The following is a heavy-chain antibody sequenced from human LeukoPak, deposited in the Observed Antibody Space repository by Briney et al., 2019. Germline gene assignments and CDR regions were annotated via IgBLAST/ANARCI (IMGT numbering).Heavy chain of an antibody. J-gene: IGHJ6*02. Sequence: PGGSLRLSCAASGFTVSSNYMNWVRQAPGEGLEWVSVIYSGGSTYYADSVKGRFTISRDNAKNTLYLQMNSLRAEDTAVYYCASSWYRWELYYYYGMDVWGQGTTVTVSS. D-gene: IGHD1-26*01. CDR3: ASSWYRWELYYYYGMDV. CDR2: IYSGGST. V-gene: IGHV3-53*05. CDR1: GFTVSSNY.